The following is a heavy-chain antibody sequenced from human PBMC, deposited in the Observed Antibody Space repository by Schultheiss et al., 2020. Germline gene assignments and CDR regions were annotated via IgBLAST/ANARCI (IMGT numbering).Heavy chain of an antibody. CDR2: IKQDGSEK. CDR3: AGDLSSPTEF. V-gene: IGHV3-7*01. D-gene: IGHD6-13*01. CDR1: GLAYSTSW. J-gene: IGHJ4*02. Sequence: GGSLRLSCTPSGLAYSTSWMSWVRQAPGKGLEWVANIKQDGSEKYYLDSVKGRFTISRDNTKNSVYLQLNNLRAEDKAVYYCAGDLSSPTEFWGQGTLVTVSS.